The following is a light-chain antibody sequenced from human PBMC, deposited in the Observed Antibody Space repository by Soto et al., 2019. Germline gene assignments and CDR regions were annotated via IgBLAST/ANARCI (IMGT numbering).Light chain of an antibody. Sequence: QSALTQPASVSGSPGQSITISCTGTSSDVGGYNYVSWYQQHPGKAPKLLIYEARHRPSGISNRFSGSKSGNTASLTISGLQAEDEADFNCTSYTSSSTYVFGTGTKLTVL. J-gene: IGLJ1*01. CDR2: EAR. CDR1: SSDVGGYNY. V-gene: IGLV2-14*01. CDR3: TSYTSSSTYV.